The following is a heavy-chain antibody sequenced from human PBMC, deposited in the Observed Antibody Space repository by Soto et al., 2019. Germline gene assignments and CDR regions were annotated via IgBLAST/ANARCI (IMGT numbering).Heavy chain of an antibody. CDR2: IIPIFGTA. CDR3: ARGGYSYGYGYYYGMDV. CDR1: GGTFSSYA. D-gene: IGHD5-18*01. Sequence: SVKVSCKASGGTFSSYAISWVRQAPGQGLEWMGGIIPIFGTANYAQKFQGRVTITADESTSTAYMELSSLRSEDTAVYYCARGGYSYGYGYYYGMDVWGQGTTVTVSS. V-gene: IGHV1-69*13. J-gene: IGHJ6*02.